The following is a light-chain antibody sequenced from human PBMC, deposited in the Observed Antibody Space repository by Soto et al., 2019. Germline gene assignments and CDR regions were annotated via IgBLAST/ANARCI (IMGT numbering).Light chain of an antibody. J-gene: IGLJ2*01. CDR1: SGHSSYA. Sequence: QLVLTQSPSASASLGASVKLTCTLSSGHSSYAIAWHQQQPEKGPRYLMNLNIDGSHSKGDGIPDRFSGSSSAAERYLTISSLQSEDEADYYCQTWVTGIVVFGGGTKVTVL. CDR2: LNIDGSH. V-gene: IGLV4-69*01. CDR3: QTWVTGIVV.